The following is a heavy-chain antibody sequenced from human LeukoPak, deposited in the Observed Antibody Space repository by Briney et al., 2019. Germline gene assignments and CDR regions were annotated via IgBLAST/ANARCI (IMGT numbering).Heavy chain of an antibody. D-gene: IGHD3-3*01. V-gene: IGHV4-39*07. J-gene: IGHJ2*01. CDR2: IYYSGST. CDR3: ARSGYFDL. Sequence: SSETLSLTCTVSGGSISSSHSHWGWIRQPPGKGLEWIGSIYYSGSTIYNPSLKSRVTISVDTSKNQFSLRLSSVTAADTAVYYCARSGYFDLWGRGTLVTVSS. CDR1: GGSISSSHSH.